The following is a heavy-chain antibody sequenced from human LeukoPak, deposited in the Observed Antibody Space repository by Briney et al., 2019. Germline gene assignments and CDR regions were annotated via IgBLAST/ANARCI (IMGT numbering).Heavy chain of an antibody. V-gene: IGHV1-24*01. D-gene: IGHD2-2*01. Sequence: ASVKVSCKVSGYTLTELSMHWVRQAPGKGLEWMGGFDPEDGETIYAQKFQGRVTITADESTSTAYMELSSLRSEDTAVYYCARGGRLYQLLYNWFDPWGQGTLVTVSS. CDR1: GYTLTELS. J-gene: IGHJ5*02. CDR2: FDPEDGET. CDR3: ARGGRLYQLLYNWFDP.